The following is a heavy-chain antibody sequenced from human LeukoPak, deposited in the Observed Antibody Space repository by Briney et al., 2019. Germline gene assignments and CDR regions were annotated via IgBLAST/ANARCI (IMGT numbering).Heavy chain of an antibody. J-gene: IGHJ3*02. V-gene: IGHV1-18*01. D-gene: IGHD3-22*01. CDR2: ISGYNGNT. Sequence: ASVKVSCKASGYTFTSCGISWVRQAPGQGLEWMGWISGYNGNTNYAQKLQGRVTMTTDTSTSTAYMELRSLKSDDTAVYYCASLKNYYDSSGYLVTDAFDIWGQGTMVTVSS. CDR3: ASLKNYYDSSGYLVTDAFDI. CDR1: GYTFTSCG.